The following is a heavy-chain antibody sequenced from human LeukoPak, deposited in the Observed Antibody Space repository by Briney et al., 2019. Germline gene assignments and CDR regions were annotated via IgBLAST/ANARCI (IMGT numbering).Heavy chain of an antibody. V-gene: IGHV4-4*07. CDR2: IYTGGSN. Sequence: PSQTLSLTCTVSGGSITTTYWSWIRQPAGKGLEWIGRIYTGGSNNYNSSLKSRVTMSVDTSKSQFSLKLNSVTAADTDVYYCARDRRDGYNSFYYFDYWGQGTLVTVSS. D-gene: IGHD5-24*01. CDR3: ARDRRDGYNSFYYFDY. CDR1: GGSITTTY. J-gene: IGHJ4*02.